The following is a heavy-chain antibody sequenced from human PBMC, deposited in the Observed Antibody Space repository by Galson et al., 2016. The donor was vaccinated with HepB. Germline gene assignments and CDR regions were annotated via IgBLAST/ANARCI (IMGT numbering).Heavy chain of an antibody. V-gene: IGHV4-30-2*01. CDR1: GGSIRSDYYS. CDR3: ARGQGLFPEDS. CDR2: VYHDART. Sequence: TLSLTCTVSGGSIRSDYYSWNWIRQPPGKGLEWIGYVYHDARTYYNPSLKRRVSISVDTSKNQFSLKLTSVTAADAAAYYCARGQGLFPEDSWGPGTLVAVSS. J-gene: IGHJ5*01. D-gene: IGHD1-14*01.